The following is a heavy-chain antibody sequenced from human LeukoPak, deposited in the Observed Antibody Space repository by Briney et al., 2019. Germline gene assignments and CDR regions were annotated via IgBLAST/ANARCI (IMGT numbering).Heavy chain of an antibody. Sequence: GGPLRLSCAASGFTFSSYAMSWVRQAPGKGLEWVSAISGSGGSTYYADSVKGRFTISRDNSKNTLYLQMNSLRAEDTAVYYCAKARYDFWSGYSLYFDYWGQGTLVTVSS. CDR3: AKARYDFWSGYSLYFDY. CDR2: ISGSGGST. CDR1: GFTFSSYA. V-gene: IGHV3-23*01. D-gene: IGHD3-3*01. J-gene: IGHJ4*02.